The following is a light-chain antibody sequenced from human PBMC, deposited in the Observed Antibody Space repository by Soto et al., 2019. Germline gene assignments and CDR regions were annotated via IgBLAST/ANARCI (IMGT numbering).Light chain of an antibody. CDR2: AAS. CDR3: QQRKSYPIT. V-gene: IGKV1-9*01. CDR1: QVINTY. J-gene: IGKJ5*01. Sequence: DIQLTQSPSFLSASVGDRVTITCRASQVINTYLAWYQQKPGKAPKLLIFAASTLQNGVPSRFSGSGSGTEFTVTITSLQPEDFATYYCQQRKSYPITFGQGTRLEMK.